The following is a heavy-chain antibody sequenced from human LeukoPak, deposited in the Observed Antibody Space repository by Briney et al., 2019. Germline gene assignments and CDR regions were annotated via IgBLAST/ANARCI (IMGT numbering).Heavy chain of an antibody. D-gene: IGHD1-26*01. Sequence: GESLKISCKGSGYSFTTYWIGWVRQTPGKGLEWMGIIYPGDSDTKYSPSFQGQVTISVDKSLNTAYVQWSSLKASDTAIYYCARRGGNWFDPWGQGTLVTVSS. V-gene: IGHV5-51*01. CDR2: IYPGDSDT. CDR3: ARRGGNWFDP. CDR1: GYSFTTYW. J-gene: IGHJ5*02.